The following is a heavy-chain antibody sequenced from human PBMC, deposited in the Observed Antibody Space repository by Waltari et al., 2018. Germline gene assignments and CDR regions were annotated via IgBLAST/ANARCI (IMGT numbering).Heavy chain of an antibody. CDR2: MQYRGST. CDR3: GRIALGDEGGYFQY. J-gene: IGHJ1*01. Sequence: QLQLQESGPGLGKPSETLSLTCTVSGGSISTNYNWGWIRQPPGKGLEWMGNMQYRGSTFYNPSLESRVTISLDTWKNQFSLRLSSVGAADTAVYFCGRIALGDEGGYFQYWGQGTLVTVSS. CDR1: GGSISTNYN. D-gene: IGHD4-17*01. V-gene: IGHV4-39*01.